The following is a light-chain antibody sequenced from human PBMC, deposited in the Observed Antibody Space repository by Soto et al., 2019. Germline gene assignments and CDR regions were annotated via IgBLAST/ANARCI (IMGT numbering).Light chain of an antibody. V-gene: IGLV2-11*01. Sequence: QSALTQPRSVSGSPGQSVTISCTGNSSDVGAYNYVSWYQHHPGKAPKVMIYDVSERPSGVPDRFSGSKSDNKASLTISGLQAEDEADYYCCSYSGSYSWVFGGGPKLTVL. CDR2: DVS. J-gene: IGLJ3*02. CDR3: CSYSGSYSWV. CDR1: SSDVGAYNY.